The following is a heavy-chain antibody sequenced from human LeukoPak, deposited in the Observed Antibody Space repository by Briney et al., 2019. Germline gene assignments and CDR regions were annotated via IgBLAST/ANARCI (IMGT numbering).Heavy chain of an antibody. CDR2: INPSGGST. D-gene: IGHD5-18*01. J-gene: IGHJ5*02. Sequence: GASVKVSCKASGYTFTGYYMHWVRQAPGQGLEWMGIINPSGGSTSYAQKFQGRVTMTRDMSTSTVYMELSSLRSEDTAVYYCARSIQRNNWFDPWGQGTLVTVSS. CDR3: ARSIQRNNWFDP. V-gene: IGHV1-46*01. CDR1: GYTFTGYY.